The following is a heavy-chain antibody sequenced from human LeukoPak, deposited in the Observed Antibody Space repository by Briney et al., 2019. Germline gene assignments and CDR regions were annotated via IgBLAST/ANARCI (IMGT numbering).Heavy chain of an antibody. CDR1: GFTFSSYG. Sequence: GGSLRLSCAASGFTFSSYGMHWVRQAPGKGLEWVANIKQDGSEKYYVDSVKGRFTISRDNAKNSLYLQMNSLRAEDTAVYYCARDWGLGIAVAGTGGWPAVDAFDIWGQGTMVTVSS. D-gene: IGHD6-19*01. CDR2: IKQDGSEK. J-gene: IGHJ3*02. CDR3: ARDWGLGIAVAGTGGWPAVDAFDI. V-gene: IGHV3-7*01.